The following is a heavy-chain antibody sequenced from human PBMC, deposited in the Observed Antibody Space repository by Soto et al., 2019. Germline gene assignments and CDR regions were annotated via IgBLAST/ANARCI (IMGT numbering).Heavy chain of an antibody. CDR1: GYTFTTSW. CDR2: IDPRDSYV. CDR3: ARLTAGSYGMDV. Sequence: GESMKMSSACFGYTFTTSWISLVLQMPGKGLEWMGRIDPRDSYVNYSPSFQGHVTISLDKSISTAYLQWGSLKASDTAMYYCARLTAGSYGMDVWGQGATVTVYS. J-gene: IGHJ6*02. V-gene: IGHV5-10-1*01. D-gene: IGHD6-19*01.